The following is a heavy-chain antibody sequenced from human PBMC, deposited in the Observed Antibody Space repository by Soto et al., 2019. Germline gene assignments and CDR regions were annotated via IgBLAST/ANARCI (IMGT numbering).Heavy chain of an antibody. J-gene: IGHJ6*02. V-gene: IGHV1-69*01. CDR2: IIPISDTT. CDR3: ARSQGSSTSLEIYYYYYYGMDV. Sequence: QVRLVQSGAEVQKPGSSVKVSCKASGGTFSSYAISWVRQAPGQGLEWMGGIIPISDTTNYAQKFQGRVTITADESTSTAYMELSSLRSEDTAVYYCARSQGSSTSLEIYYYYYYGMDVWGQGTTVTVSS. CDR1: GGTFSSYA. D-gene: IGHD2-2*01.